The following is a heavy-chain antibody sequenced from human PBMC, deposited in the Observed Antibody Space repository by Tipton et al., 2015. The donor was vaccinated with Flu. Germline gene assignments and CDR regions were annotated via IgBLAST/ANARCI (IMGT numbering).Heavy chain of an antibody. D-gene: IGHD1-1*01. CDR3: ARGGRSVRPADY. Sequence: QSGAEVKKPGASVNVSCKASGYTFTGYYIHWVRQAPGQGLEWMGIINPSGGDTNYAQKFQGRVTMTRDTSTSTVYMELSSLRSEDTAVYYCARGGRSVRPADYWGQGTLVTVSS. CDR2: INPSGGDT. V-gene: IGHV1-46*01. J-gene: IGHJ4*02. CDR1: GYTFTGYY.